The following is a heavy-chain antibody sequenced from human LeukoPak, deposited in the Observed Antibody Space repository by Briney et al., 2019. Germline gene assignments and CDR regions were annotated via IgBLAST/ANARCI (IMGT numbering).Heavy chain of an antibody. CDR2: INHSGST. V-gene: IGHV4-34*01. Sequence: SETLSLTCAVYGGSFSGYYWSWIRQPPGKGLEWIGEINHSGSTNYNPSLKGRVTISVDTSKNQFSLKLSSVTAADTAVYYCARQALRLAGFDYWGQGTLVTVSS. D-gene: IGHD3-16*01. CDR1: GGSFSGYY. CDR3: ARQALRLAGFDY. J-gene: IGHJ4*02.